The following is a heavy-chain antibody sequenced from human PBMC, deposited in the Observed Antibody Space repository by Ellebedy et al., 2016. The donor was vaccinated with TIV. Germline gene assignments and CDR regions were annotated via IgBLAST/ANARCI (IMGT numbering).Heavy chain of an antibody. CDR3: VRGSRVEKWFDP. CDR1: GGSFSVYY. D-gene: IGHD2-15*01. J-gene: IGHJ5*02. V-gene: IGHV4-34*01. Sequence: MPSETLSLTCAVYGGSFSVYYWTWIRQPPGKGLAWIGEFNQSGSTNYIPSLKRRVTISVDTSKKQFSLKLNSVTAADTARYYCVRGSRVEKWFDPWGQGTLVTVSA. CDR2: FNQSGST.